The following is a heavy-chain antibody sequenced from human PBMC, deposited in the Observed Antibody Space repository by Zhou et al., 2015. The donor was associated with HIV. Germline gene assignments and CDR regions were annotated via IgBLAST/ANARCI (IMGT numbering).Heavy chain of an antibody. CDR2: ISATGHGL. V-gene: IGHV3-23*01. D-gene: IGHD3-3*01. CDR3: ARGRNGVTAALDY. J-gene: IGHJ4*02. Sequence: EVQLSDSGGTRCSRGRSLSLSCAASGFIFDDFAMSWVRHRPGQGLEWISGISATGHGLFYANSVKGRFTISRDNFRKTLYLQMSSLSVEDTGTYYCARGRNGVTAALDYWGQGTLVTVAS. CDR1: GFIFDDFA.